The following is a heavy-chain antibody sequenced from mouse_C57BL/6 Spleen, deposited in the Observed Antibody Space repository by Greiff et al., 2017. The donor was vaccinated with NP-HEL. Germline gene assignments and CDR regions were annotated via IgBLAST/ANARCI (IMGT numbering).Heavy chain of an antibody. Sequence: EVQLVESGPGLVKPSQSLSLTCSVTGYSITSGYYWNWLRQFPGNKLEWMCYISYDGSNNYNPSLKNRISITRDTSKNQFFLKLNSVTTEDTATYYCARGEHDYGSTHFDYWGQGTTLTVSS. CDR3: ARGEHDYGSTHFDY. CDR1: GYSITSGYY. CDR2: ISYDGSN. D-gene: IGHD1-1*01. V-gene: IGHV3-6*01. J-gene: IGHJ2*01.